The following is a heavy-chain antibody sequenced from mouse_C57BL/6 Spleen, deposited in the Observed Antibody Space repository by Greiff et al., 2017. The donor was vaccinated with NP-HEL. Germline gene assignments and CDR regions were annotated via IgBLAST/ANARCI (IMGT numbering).Heavy chain of an antibody. Sequence: EVQGVESGGGLVKPGGSLKLSCAASGFTFSDYGMHWVRQAPEKGLEWVAYISSGSSTIYYADTVKGRFTISRDNAKNTLFLQMTSLRSEDTAMYYCARREIYDGYYSYAMDYWGQGTSVTVSS. D-gene: IGHD2-3*01. J-gene: IGHJ4*01. CDR3: ARREIYDGYYSYAMDY. CDR2: ISSGSSTI. CDR1: GFTFSDYG. V-gene: IGHV5-17*01.